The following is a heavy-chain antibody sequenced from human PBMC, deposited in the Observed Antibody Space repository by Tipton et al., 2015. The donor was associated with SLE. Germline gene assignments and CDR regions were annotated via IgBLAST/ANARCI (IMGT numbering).Heavy chain of an antibody. CDR3: ARHYGRYYFDY. Sequence: TLSLTCTVSGGSISSSSYYWGWIRQPPGKGLEWIGSIYYSGSTYYNPSLRSRGTTSVDTSKNQFSLKLTSVTAADTAVYYCARHYGRYYFDYWGQGTPVTVSS. V-gene: IGHV4-39*01. D-gene: IGHD1-14*01. J-gene: IGHJ4*02. CDR1: GGSISSSSYY. CDR2: IYYSGST.